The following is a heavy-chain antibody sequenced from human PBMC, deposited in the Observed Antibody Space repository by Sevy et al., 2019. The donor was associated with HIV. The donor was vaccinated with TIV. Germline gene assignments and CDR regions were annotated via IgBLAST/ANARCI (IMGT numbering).Heavy chain of an antibody. J-gene: IGHJ4*02. CDR3: AASTVPTFNFDY. CDR1: GYSFTSYW. V-gene: IGHV5-51*01. CDR2: IYPGDSDT. Sequence: GESLKISCKGSGYSFTSYWIGWVRQMPGKGLEWMGIIYPGDSDTRYSPSIQGQVTLSADKSISTAYLRWSSLKASDTAMDYCAASTVPTFNFDYWGQGTLVTISS. D-gene: IGHD4-17*01.